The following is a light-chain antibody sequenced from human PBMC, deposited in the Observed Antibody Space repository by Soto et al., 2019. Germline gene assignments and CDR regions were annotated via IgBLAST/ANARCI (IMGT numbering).Light chain of an antibody. Sequence: DIQMTQSPSSLSASVGDRVTITCQASQDISNYLNWYQQKPGKAPNLLIHSASTLQSGVPSRFSGSGSATEFTLTISSLQPEDFATYYCQQLNDSPRTFGQGTKVDIK. CDR3: QQLNDSPRT. J-gene: IGKJ1*01. CDR2: SAS. V-gene: IGKV1-9*01. CDR1: QDISNY.